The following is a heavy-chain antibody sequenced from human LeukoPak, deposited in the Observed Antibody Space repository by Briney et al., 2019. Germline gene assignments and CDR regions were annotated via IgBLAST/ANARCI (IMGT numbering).Heavy chain of an antibody. Sequence: GGSLRLSCAASGFTFNNYGMHWVRQAPGKGLEWVAVISYDGSNKYYADSVKGRFTISRDNAKNSLYLQMNSLRAEDTALYYCAKDIRLGSGWEGGTFDYWGQGTLVTVSS. CDR2: ISYDGSNK. CDR3: AKDIRLGSGWEGGTFDY. V-gene: IGHV3-30*18. J-gene: IGHJ4*02. CDR1: GFTFNNYG. D-gene: IGHD6-19*01.